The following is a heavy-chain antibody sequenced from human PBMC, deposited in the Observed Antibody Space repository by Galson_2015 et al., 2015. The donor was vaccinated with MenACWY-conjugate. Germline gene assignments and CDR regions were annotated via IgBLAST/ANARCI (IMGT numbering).Heavy chain of an antibody. Sequence: SLRLSCAASGFTFSSYWMSWVRQAPGKGLEWVSAISGSGGSTYYADSVKGRFTISRDNSKNTLYLQMNSLRAEDTAVYYCAKDQGNRWFGSPLFYWGQGTLVTVSS. D-gene: IGHD3-10*01. J-gene: IGHJ4*02. CDR1: GFTFSSYW. V-gene: IGHV3-23*01. CDR3: AKDQGNRWFGSPLFY. CDR2: ISGSGGST.